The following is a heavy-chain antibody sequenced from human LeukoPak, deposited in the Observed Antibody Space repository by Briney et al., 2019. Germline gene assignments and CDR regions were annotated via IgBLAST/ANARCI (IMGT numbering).Heavy chain of an antibody. CDR3: ATETTVVTPGYWYFDL. J-gene: IGHJ2*01. CDR1: GGSISSGGYY. V-gene: IGHV4-30-2*01. Sequence: PSQTLSLTCTVSGGSISSGGYYWSWIRQPPGKGLEWIGYIYHSGSTYYNPSLKSRVTISVDRSKNQFSLKLSSVTAADTAVYYCATETTVVTPGYWYFDLWGRGTLVTVSS. CDR2: IYHSGST. D-gene: IGHD4-23*01.